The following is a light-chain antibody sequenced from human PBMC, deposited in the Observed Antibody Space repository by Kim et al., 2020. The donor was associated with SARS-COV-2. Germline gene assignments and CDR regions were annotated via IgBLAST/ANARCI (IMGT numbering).Light chain of an antibody. CDR2: MAS. J-gene: IGKJ2*01. CDR3: QHYYRFPYT. V-gene: IGKV1-5*03. Sequence: ASVGDRVTITCQASQSVSPYLAWYQQKPGKPPKLLIYMASTLESGVPSRFSGSGSGTEFTLTINNLQPDDFATYYCQHYYRFPYTFGQGTKLEI. CDR1: QSVSPY.